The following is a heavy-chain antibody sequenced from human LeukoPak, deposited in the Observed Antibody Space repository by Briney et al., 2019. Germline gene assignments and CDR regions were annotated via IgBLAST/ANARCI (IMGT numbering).Heavy chain of an antibody. D-gene: IGHD6-13*01. J-gene: IGHJ3*02. CDR2: ISSSSSYI. V-gene: IGHV3-21*01. Sequence: GGSLRLSCAASGFTFSSNSMNWVRQAPGKGLEWVSSISSSSSYIYYADSVKGRFTISRDNAKNSLYLQMNSLRAEDTAVYYCAGTVAAAAFDIWGQGTMVTVSS. CDR1: GFTFSSNS. CDR3: AGTVAAAAFDI.